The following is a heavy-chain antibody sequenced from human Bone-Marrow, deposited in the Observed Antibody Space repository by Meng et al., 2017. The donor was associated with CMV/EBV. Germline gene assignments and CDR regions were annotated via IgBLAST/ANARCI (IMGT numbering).Heavy chain of an antibody. J-gene: IGHJ5*02. Sequence: QVQLVQSGAAVKKPGASVKVPCKASGYTFTGYYMHWVRQAPGQGLEWMGWINPNSGGTNYAQKFQGRVTMTRDTSISTAYMELSRLRSDDTAVYYCARPLSSTSRNWFDPWGQGTLVTVSS. CDR1: GYTFTGYY. CDR2: INPNSGGT. V-gene: IGHV1-2*02. CDR3: ARPLSSTSRNWFDP. D-gene: IGHD2-2*01.